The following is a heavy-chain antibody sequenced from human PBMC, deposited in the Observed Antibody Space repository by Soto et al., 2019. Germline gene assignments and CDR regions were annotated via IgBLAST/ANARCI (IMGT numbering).Heavy chain of an antibody. J-gene: IGHJ4*02. CDR1: GFTFSSYA. CDR3: AKDTKSGYDPKTFDY. Sequence: EVQLLESGGGLVQPGGSLRLSCAASGFTFSSYAMSWVRQPPGKGLEWVSAISGSGGSTYYADSVKGRFTISRDNSKNTLYLQMNSLRAEDTAVYYCAKDTKSGYDPKTFDYWGQGTLVTVSS. CDR2: ISGSGGST. V-gene: IGHV3-23*01. D-gene: IGHD5-12*01.